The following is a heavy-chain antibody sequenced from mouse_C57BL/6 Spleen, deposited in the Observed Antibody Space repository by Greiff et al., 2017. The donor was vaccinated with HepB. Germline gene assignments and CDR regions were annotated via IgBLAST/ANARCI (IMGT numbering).Heavy chain of an antibody. CDR3: ARNGNLRGYFDV. D-gene: IGHD2-1*01. J-gene: IGHJ1*03. V-gene: IGHV1-64*01. CDR2: IHPNSGST. Sequence: QVQLQQPGAELVKPGASVKLSCKASGYTFTSYWMHWVKQRPGQGLEWIGMIHPNSGSTNYNEKFKSKATLTVEKSSSTAYMQLSSLTSEESAVYYCARNGNLRGYFDVWGTGTTVTVSS. CDR1: GYTFTSYW.